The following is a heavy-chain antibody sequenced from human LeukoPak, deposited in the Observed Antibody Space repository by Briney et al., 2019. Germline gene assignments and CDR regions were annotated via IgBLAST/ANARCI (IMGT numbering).Heavy chain of an antibody. CDR2: ISYDGSNK. CDR3: ARGSSGVHGGCFDY. D-gene: IGHD3-10*01. CDR1: GFTFSSYA. J-gene: IGHJ4*02. Sequence: PGGSLRLSCAASGFTFSSYAMHWVRQAPGKGLEWVAVISYDGSNKYYADSVKGRFTISRDNSKNTLYLQMNSLRAEDTAVYYCARGSSGVHGGCFDYWGRGTLVTVSS. V-gene: IGHV3-30-3*01.